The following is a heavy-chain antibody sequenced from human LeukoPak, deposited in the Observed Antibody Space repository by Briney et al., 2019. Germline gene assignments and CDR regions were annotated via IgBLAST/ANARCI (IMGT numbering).Heavy chain of an antibody. V-gene: IGHV4-59*01. J-gene: IGHJ6*02. CDR2: IYYSGST. D-gene: IGHD1-20*01. CDR3: AREDRYNWHDVHYYGMDV. CDR1: GGSISSYY. Sequence: SETLSLTCTVSGGSISSYYWSWIRQPPGKGLEWIGYIYYSGSTNYNPSLKSRVTISVDTSKNQFSLKLSSVTAADTAVYYCAREDRYNWHDVHYYGMDVWGQGTTVTVSS.